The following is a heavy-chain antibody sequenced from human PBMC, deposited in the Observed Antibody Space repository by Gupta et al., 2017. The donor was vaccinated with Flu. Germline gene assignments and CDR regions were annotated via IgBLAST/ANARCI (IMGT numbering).Heavy chain of an antibody. D-gene: IGHD3-3*01. CDR3: ARYDFWSGYSVDY. J-gene: IGHJ4*02. CDR2: ISRSGTSI. V-gene: IGHV3-48*03. Sequence: VRQAPGKGLEWISYISRSGTSISYADSVKGRFTISRDNAKSSLFLQMNSLRAEDTAVYYCARYDFWSGYSVDYWGQGTLVTVSS.